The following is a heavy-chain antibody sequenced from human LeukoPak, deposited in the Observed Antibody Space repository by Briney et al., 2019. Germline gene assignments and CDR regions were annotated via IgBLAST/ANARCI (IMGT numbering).Heavy chain of an antibody. CDR2: IKQDGSEK. Sequence: PGGSLRLSCVASLFTLSNYWMSWVRQAPEEGLEWVANIKQDGSEKYDVDSVKGRFTISRDNAKNPLYLQMNSLRAEDTAVYYCARDDYGGTKYWGQGTLVTV. D-gene: IGHD4/OR15-4a*01. CDR1: LFTLSNYW. CDR3: ARDDYGGTKY. V-gene: IGHV3-7*01. J-gene: IGHJ4*02.